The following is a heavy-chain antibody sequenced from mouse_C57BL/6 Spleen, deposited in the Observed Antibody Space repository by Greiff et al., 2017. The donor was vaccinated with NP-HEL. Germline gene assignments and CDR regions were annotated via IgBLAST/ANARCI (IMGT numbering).Heavy chain of an antibody. CDR1: GYTFTSYW. Sequence: QVQLQQPGAELVRPGSSVKLSCKASGYTFTSYWMDWVKQRPGQGLEWIGNIYPSDSETHYNQKFKDKATLTVDKSSSTAYMQLSSLTSEDSAVYYCASGYYGSSYYWYFDVWGTGTTVTVSS. J-gene: IGHJ1*03. CDR2: IYPSDSET. CDR3: ASGYYGSSYYWYFDV. V-gene: IGHV1-61*01. D-gene: IGHD1-1*01.